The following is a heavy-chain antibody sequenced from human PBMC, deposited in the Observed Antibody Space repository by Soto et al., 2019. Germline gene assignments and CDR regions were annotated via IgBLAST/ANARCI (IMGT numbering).Heavy chain of an antibody. V-gene: IGHV3-23*01. Sequence: EVHLLESGGTLVQPGGSLRLSCAASGFDFSTYAMTWVRQAPGKGLEWVSGIINSGATTYYADSVKGRFTISRDNSRNPLYLQMNSLRVDDTAMYYCAKDWPGTSSVTSDFWGQGTLVTVSS. CDR1: GFDFSTYA. J-gene: IGHJ4*02. CDR3: AKDWPGTSSVTSDF. D-gene: IGHD4-17*01. CDR2: IINSGATT.